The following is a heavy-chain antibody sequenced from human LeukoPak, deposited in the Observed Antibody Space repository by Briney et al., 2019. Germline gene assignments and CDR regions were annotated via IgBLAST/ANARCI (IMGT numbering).Heavy chain of an antibody. J-gene: IGHJ4*02. CDR2: IYYSGST. CDR1: GGSINSYY. Sequence: SETLSLTCNVSGGSINSYYWSWIRQPPGKGLEWIGYIYYSGSTSYDPSLNSRVTISVDTSKSQFSLKLSSVTAADTAVYYCASGAAAGTFDYWGQGTLVTVSS. V-gene: IGHV4-59*12. CDR3: ASGAAAGTFDY. D-gene: IGHD6-13*01.